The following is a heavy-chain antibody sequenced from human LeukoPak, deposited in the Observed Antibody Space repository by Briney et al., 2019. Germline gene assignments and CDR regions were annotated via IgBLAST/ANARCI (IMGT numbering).Heavy chain of an antibody. D-gene: IGHD1-1*01. CDR2: IYHSGST. J-gene: IGHJ4*02. Sequence: SETLSLTCAVSGYFISSGYYWDRIRQPPGKGLEWIGSIYHSGSTYYNPSLKSRVTISVGTSKNQFSLRLSSVTAADTAVYYCARDIERGTLDYWGQGTLVTVSS. CDR3: ARDIERGTLDY. CDR1: GYFISSGYY. V-gene: IGHV4-38-2*02.